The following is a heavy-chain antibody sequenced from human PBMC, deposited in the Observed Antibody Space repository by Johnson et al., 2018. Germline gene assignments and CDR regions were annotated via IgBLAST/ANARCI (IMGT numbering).Heavy chain of an antibody. J-gene: IGHJ1*01. CDR2: ISSSSRYI. D-gene: IGHD3-22*01. Sequence: VQLVQSGGGLVKPGGSLRLSCAASGFTFSSYSMNWVRQAPGKGLEWVSSISSSSRYIYYADSVQGRFTITRDNAKNPLYLQMNSLKAEDTAVYYCARGNLYDYDSSAYYFGGYFQHWGQGTLVTVSS. V-gene: IGHV3-21*01. CDR3: ARGNLYDYDSSAYYFGGYFQH. CDR1: GFTFSSYS.